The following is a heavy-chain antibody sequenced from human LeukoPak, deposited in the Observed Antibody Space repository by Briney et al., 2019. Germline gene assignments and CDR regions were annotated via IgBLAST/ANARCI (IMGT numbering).Heavy chain of an antibody. Sequence: GGSLRLSCAASGLTLSSYWMAWVRQAPGKGLEWVSAISGSGGSTYYADSVKGRFTISRDNSKNTLYLQMNSLRAEDTAVYYCAKVRKYCTNGVCYTPYFDYWGQGTLVTVSS. CDR1: GLTLSSYW. J-gene: IGHJ4*02. V-gene: IGHV3-23*01. CDR3: AKVRKYCTNGVCYTPYFDY. CDR2: ISGSGGST. D-gene: IGHD2-8*01.